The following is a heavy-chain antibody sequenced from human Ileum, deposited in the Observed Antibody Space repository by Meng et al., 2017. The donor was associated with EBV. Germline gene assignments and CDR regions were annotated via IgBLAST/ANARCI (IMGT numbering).Heavy chain of an antibody. Sequence: QVKMYEAGSGVVKPSGTLSLTGAVSGGSISSSNWWSWVRQPPGKGLEWIGEIYHSGSTIYNPSLKSRVTISVDKSKNQFSLKLSSVTAADTAVYYCAREVAAAGGFDYWGQGTLVTVYS. CDR3: AREVAAAGGFDY. V-gene: IGHV4-4*02. CDR1: GGSISSSNW. J-gene: IGHJ4*02. D-gene: IGHD6-13*01. CDR2: IYHSGST.